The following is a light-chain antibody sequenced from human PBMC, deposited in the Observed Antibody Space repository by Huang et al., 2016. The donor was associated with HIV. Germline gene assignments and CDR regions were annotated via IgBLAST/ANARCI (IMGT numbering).Light chain of an antibody. J-gene: IGKJ2*01. CDR3: QHYKSWPYT. CDR2: GAS. CDR1: ESISRN. V-gene: IGKV3-15*01. Sequence: EIVMTQSPAPLSVSLGERVTLSCRASESISRNLAWYQQKPGQAPRLLIFGASTRATGVPARFSGSGSETEFILTISSLQSEDFAVYYCQHYKSWPYTFGQGTKVEIK.